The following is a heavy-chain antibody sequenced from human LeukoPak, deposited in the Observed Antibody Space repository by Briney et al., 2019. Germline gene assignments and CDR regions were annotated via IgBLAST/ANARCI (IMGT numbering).Heavy chain of an antibody. J-gene: IGHJ4*02. D-gene: IGHD2-2*01. CDR3: ARGVLPGAPDYFDH. V-gene: IGHV3-30*04. Sequence: PGWSLTLSCAASGFTFGSYAMHWVPQAPGKGLEWVAVIAHDETNRFYADSVKGRFIISRDNSMNTLYLRMNSLRPEDTAVYFCARGVLPGAPDYFDHWGQGTLVTVSS. CDR1: GFTFGSYA. CDR2: IAHDETNR.